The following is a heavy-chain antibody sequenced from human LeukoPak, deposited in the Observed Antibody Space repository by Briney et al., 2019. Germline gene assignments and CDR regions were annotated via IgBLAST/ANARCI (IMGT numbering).Heavy chain of an antibody. CDR3: ARDLVPYYYDSSGYYAF. CDR2: INHSGST. CDR1: GGSFSGYY. J-gene: IGHJ4*02. V-gene: IGHV4-34*01. Sequence: SETLSLTCAVYGGSFSGYYWSWIRQPPGKGLEWIGEINHSGSTNYNPSLKSRVTISVDTSKNQFSLKLSSVTAADTAVCYCARDLVPYYYDSSGYYAFWGQGTLVTVSS. D-gene: IGHD3-22*01.